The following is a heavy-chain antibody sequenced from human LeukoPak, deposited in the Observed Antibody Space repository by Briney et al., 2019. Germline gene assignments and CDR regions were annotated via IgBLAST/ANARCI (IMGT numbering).Heavy chain of an antibody. CDR2: IIPIFGTA. Sequence: GSSVKVSCKASGGTFSSYAISWVRQAPGQGLEWMGGIIPIFGTANYAQKFQGRVTITADESTSTAYMELSSLRSEDTAVYYCARITPGYCSSTSCYRWINWFDPWGQGTLVTVSS. CDR3: ARITPGYCSSTSCYRWINWFDP. V-gene: IGHV1-69*01. D-gene: IGHD2-2*01. J-gene: IGHJ5*02. CDR1: GGTFSSYA.